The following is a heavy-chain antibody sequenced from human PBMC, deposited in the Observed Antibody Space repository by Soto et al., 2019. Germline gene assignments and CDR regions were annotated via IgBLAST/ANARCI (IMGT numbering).Heavy chain of an antibody. D-gene: IGHD3-22*01. J-gene: IGHJ4*02. CDR2: IYYSGST. CDR1: GGSISSGGYY. CDR3: ARARETFAPYYSDSSGYQNNFDY. V-gene: IGHV4-31*03. Sequence: SETLSLTCTVSGGSISSGGYYWSWIRQHPGKGLEWIGYIYYSGSTYYNPSLKSRVTISVDTSKNQFSLKLSSVTAADTAVYYCARARETFAPYYSDSSGYQNNFDYWGQGTLVTVSS.